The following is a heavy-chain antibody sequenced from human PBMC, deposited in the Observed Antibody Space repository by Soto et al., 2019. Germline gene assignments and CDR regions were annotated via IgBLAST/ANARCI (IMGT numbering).Heavy chain of an antibody. CDR2: IYSGGDT. CDR3: ARGGYYLDY. V-gene: IGHV3-66*01. Sequence: CSAAGFTVSSNYMTWVRQAPGKGLEWVSLIYSGGDTYYADSVKGRFTISRDNSKNTLYLQMNSLRAEDTAVYYCARGGYYLDYWGQGTLVTVSS. D-gene: IGHD3-22*01. J-gene: IGHJ4*02. CDR1: GFTVSSNY.